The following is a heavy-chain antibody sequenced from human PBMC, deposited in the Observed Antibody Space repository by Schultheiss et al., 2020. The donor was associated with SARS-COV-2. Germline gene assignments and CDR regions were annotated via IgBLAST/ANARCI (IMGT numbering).Heavy chain of an antibody. CDR2: IIPIFGTA. Sequence: SVKVSCKASGGKFRSDEISWVRQAPGQGLEWMGGIIPIFGTANYAQKFQGRVTITADESTSTAYMELSSLRSEDTAVYYCARDRYDFWSGYVSYWYFDLWGRGTLVTVSS. J-gene: IGHJ2*01. D-gene: IGHD3-3*01. CDR3: ARDRYDFWSGYVSYWYFDL. CDR1: GGKFRSDE. V-gene: IGHV1-69*13.